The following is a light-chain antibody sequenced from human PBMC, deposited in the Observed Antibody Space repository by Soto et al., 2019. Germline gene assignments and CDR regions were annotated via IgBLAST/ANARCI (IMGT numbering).Light chain of an antibody. CDR2: DTF. Sequence: EIVLTSPPATLYSSPGTGATLSCRASQIVTSALALYQQSPGRAPRLLISDTFTRATGNPARFSAKGAGTDFTLTISSLEPEDSAVYFCQLRSDWPPTYTFGQATKLE. CDR3: QLRSDWPPTYT. CDR1: QIVTSA. J-gene: IGKJ2*01. V-gene: IGKV3-11*01.